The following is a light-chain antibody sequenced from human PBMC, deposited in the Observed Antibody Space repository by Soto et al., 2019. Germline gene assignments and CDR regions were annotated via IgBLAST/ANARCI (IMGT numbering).Light chain of an antibody. CDR1: QSISSW. V-gene: IGKV1-5*03. CDR3: LQHNSYPIT. Sequence: DIQMTQSPSTLSASVGDRVTISCRASQSISSWLAWYQQKPGKAPKLLIYQASNLQSGVPSRFSGSGSGTEFTLTISSLQPEDFATYYCLQHNSYPITFGQGTRLEIK. J-gene: IGKJ5*01. CDR2: QAS.